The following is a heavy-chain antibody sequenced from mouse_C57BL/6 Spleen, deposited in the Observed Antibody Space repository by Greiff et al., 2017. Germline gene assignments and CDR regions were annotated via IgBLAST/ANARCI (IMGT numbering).Heavy chain of an antibody. D-gene: IGHD3-3*01. V-gene: IGHV2-9-1*01. Sequence: VQGVESGPGLVAPSQSLSITCTVSGFSLTSYAISWVRQPPGKGLEWLGVIWTGGGTNYNSALKSRLSISKDNTKSQISLKMNSLQTADTSRYYCARNRDYAMDYWGQGTSVTVSS. J-gene: IGHJ4*01. CDR1: GFSLTSYA. CDR3: ARNRDYAMDY. CDR2: IWTGGGT.